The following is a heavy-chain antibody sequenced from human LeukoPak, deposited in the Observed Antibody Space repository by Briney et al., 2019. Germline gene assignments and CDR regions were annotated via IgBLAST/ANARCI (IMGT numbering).Heavy chain of an antibody. CDR2: INHSGST. V-gene: IGHV4-34*01. J-gene: IGHJ3*02. Sequence: SETLSLTCAVYGWSFSGYYWSWIRQPPGKGLEWIGEINHSGSTNYNPSLKSRVTISVDTSKNQFSLKLSSVTAADTAVYYYARGRKEPLRYFDWLLDAFDIWGQGTMVTVSS. D-gene: IGHD3-9*01. CDR3: ARGRKEPLRYFDWLLDAFDI. CDR1: GWSFSGYY.